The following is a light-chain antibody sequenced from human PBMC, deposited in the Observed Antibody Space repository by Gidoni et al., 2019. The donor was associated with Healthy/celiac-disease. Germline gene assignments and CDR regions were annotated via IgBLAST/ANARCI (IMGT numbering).Light chain of an antibody. J-gene: IGKJ1*01. CDR2: GAS. Sequence: EIVLTQSPGTQSLSPGERATLSCRASQSVSSSYLAWYQQKPGQAPRLLIYGASSRATGIPDRFSGSGSGTDFTLTISRLEPEDFAVYYCQQERTFGQGTKVEIK. CDR1: QSVSSSY. CDR3: QQERT. V-gene: IGKV3-20*01.